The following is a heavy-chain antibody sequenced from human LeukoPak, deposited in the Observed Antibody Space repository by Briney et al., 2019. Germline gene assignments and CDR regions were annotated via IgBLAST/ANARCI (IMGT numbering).Heavy chain of an antibody. Sequence: SETLSLTCTVAGGSISSGSYYWSWLRQPAGKGLEWIGRIYTSGSTNYNPSLKSRVTISVDTSKNQFSLKLSSVTAADTAVYYCAYSSSWSLSWGQGTLVTVSS. D-gene: IGHD6-13*01. V-gene: IGHV4-61*02. CDR1: GGSISSGSYY. CDR2: IYTSGST. J-gene: IGHJ5*02. CDR3: AYSSSWSLS.